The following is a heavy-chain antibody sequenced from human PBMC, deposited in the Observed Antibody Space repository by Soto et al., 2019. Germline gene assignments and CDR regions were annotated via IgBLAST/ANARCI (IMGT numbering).Heavy chain of an antibody. CDR1: GGSISSSSYY. J-gene: IGHJ3*02. Sequence: SETLSLTCTVSGGSISSSSYYWGWLRQPPGKGLEWIGYIYYSGSTNYNPSLKSRVTISVDTSKNQFSLKLSSVTAADTAVYYCARFKQTRVVVVAAEGVAAFDIWGQGTMVTVSS. CDR2: IYYSGST. D-gene: IGHD2-15*01. CDR3: ARFKQTRVVVVAAEGVAAFDI. V-gene: IGHV4-39*07.